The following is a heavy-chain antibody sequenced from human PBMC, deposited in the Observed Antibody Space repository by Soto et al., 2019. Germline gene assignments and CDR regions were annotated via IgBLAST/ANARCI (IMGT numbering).Heavy chain of an antibody. Sequence: QIQLVQSGAEMKKPGASVKVSCKPSGYTFTHYGVSWLRQAPGQGLEWMGWISAYNRNTDYAHKFQGRVALTTDTSTSTAYMELRGLSPDDTAVYYCARDVPGSGVPFWDYWGQGTLVTVSS. CDR3: ARDVPGSGVPFWDY. D-gene: IGHD2-15*01. J-gene: IGHJ4*02. V-gene: IGHV1-18*04. CDR2: ISAYNRNT. CDR1: GYTFTHYG.